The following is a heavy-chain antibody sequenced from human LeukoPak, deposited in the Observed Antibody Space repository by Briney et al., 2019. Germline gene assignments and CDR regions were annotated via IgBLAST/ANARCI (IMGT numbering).Heavy chain of an antibody. V-gene: IGHV3-48*03. J-gene: IGHJ3*02. D-gene: IGHD2-8*01. CDR1: GFTLSTYE. Sequence: GGSLRLSCAASGFTLSTYEMTRVRQAPGKGLEWVSFISSSTSHTFYADPVKGRFTIFRDTAKNSLYLQMNNLRGEDTAVYYRARDVSSSTRAFDIWGQGTMVAVS. CDR3: ARDVSSSTRAFDI. CDR2: ISSSTSHT.